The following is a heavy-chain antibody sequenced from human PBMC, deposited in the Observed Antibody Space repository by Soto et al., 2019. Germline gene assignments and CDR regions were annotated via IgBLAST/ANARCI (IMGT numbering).Heavy chain of an antibody. V-gene: IGHV4-30-2*01. CDR2: IYHSGST. Sequence: QLQLQESGSGLVKPSQTLSLTCAVSGGSISSGGSSWSWIRQPPGKGLEWIGYIYHSGSTYYNPSLKSRVTISVDRSKNQFSLKLSSVTAVDTAVYYCARAGDSSGPVALGYWGQGTLVTVSS. CDR3: ARAGDSSGPVALGY. D-gene: IGHD6-19*01. CDR1: GGSISSGGSS. J-gene: IGHJ4*02.